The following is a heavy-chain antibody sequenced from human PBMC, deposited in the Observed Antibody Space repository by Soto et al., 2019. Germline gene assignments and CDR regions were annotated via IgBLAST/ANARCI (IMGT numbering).Heavy chain of an antibody. J-gene: IGHJ3*02. V-gene: IGHV3-53*02. Sequence: EVQLVESGGGLIQSGGSLRLSCAASGFVSSGNYMTWVRQAPGKGLEWVSVIYAGGRTFYSDSVKGRFTISRDNSKNTVFLQMSSLRADDTAVYYCARVQFWQKAFDIWGQGMLVSVSS. CDR3: ARVQFWQKAFDI. CDR1: GFVSSGNY. D-gene: IGHD3-3*01. CDR2: IYAGGRT.